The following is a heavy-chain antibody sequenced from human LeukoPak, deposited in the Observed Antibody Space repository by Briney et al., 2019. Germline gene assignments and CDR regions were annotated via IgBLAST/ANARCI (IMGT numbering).Heavy chain of an antibody. CDR1: GFTFSSYA. Sequence: PGGSLRLSCGGAGFTFSSYAMHWVRQAPGKGLEWVAVISYDGSNKYYADSVKGRFTISRDNSKNTLYLQMNSLRAEDTAVYYCARSSIFDYWGQGTLVTVSS. V-gene: IGHV3-30-3*01. CDR3: ARSSIFDY. J-gene: IGHJ4*02. CDR2: ISYDGSNK.